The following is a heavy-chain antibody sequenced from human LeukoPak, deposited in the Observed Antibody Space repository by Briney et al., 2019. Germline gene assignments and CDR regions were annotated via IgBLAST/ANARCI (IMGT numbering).Heavy chain of an antibody. J-gene: IGHJ4*02. CDR3: ASSYGSGRDY. D-gene: IGHD3-10*01. V-gene: IGHV4-59*01. Sequence: SETLSLTCTVSGGSISSYDWSWIRQPPGKGLEWIGYIYYSGSTNYNPSLKSRVTISVDTSKNQFSLKLSSVTAEDTAVYYCASSYGSGRDYWGQGTLVTVSS. CDR2: IYYSGST. CDR1: GGSISSYD.